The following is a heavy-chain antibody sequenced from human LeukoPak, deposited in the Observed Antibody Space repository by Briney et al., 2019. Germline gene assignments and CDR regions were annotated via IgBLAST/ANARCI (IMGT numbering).Heavy chain of an antibody. CDR2: IYTSGST. J-gene: IGHJ6*03. CDR1: GGSISSYY. D-gene: IGHD3-10*01. V-gene: IGHV4-4*07. Sequence: SETLSLTCTVSGGSISSYYWSWIRQPAGKGLEWIGRIYTSGSTNYNPSLKSRVTMSVDTSKNQFSLKLSSLTAADTAVYYCARAIGSMVRGPYYYYYYYMDVWGKGTTVTVSS. CDR3: ARAIGSMVRGPYYYYYYYMDV.